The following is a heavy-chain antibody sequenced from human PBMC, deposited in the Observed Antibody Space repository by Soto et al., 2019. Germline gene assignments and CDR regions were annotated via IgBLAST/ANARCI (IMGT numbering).Heavy chain of an antibody. CDR3: ARGRSVVVVAAANYYMDV. Sequence: QVQLVQSGAEVKKPGASVKVSCKASGYTFTSYDINWVRQATGQGLEWMGWMNPNSGNTGYAQKFQGRVTMTRNTSISTAYMELSSLRSEDTAVYYGARGRSVVVVAAANYYMDVWGKGTTVTVSS. D-gene: IGHD2-15*01. J-gene: IGHJ6*03. V-gene: IGHV1-8*01. CDR1: GYTFTSYD. CDR2: MNPNSGNT.